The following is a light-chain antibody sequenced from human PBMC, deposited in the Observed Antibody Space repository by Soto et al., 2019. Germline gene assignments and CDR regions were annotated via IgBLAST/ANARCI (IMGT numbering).Light chain of an antibody. CDR1: ETINTF. CDR3: QQSYSVLRT. Sequence: DIQMTQSPSSLSASVGDRVTITCRTSETINTFLNWYQQKPGKAPKLLIYAASSLQSGVPSRFSGSGSGTDFTLTISSLQPEDFATYYCQQSYSVLRTFGPGTKVNIQ. V-gene: IGKV1-39*01. CDR2: AAS. J-gene: IGKJ3*01.